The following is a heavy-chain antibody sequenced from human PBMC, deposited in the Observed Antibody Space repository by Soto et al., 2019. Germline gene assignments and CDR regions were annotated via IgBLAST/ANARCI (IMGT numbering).Heavy chain of an antibody. J-gene: IGHJ4*02. V-gene: IGHV3-33*01. CDR3: ARAHLGASLHY. CDR1: GFTFSSYD. Sequence: PGGSLRLSCAASGFTFSSYDMHWVRQAPGKGLEWVAVIWYDGSNKYYADSAKGRFTISRDNSKNTLYLQVNSLRAEDTAVFYCARAHLGASLHYWGQGTLVTVSS. D-gene: IGHD1-26*01. CDR2: IWYDGSNK.